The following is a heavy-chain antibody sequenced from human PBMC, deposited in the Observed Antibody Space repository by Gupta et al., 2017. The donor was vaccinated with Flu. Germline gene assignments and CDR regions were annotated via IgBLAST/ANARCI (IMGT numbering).Heavy chain of an antibody. CDR3: VKAPAPYYYDSSGPQFDY. V-gene: IGHV3-64D*06. CDR1: GFTFSTYA. Sequence: EVQLVESGGGLVQPGGSLRLSCSASGFTFSTYAMHWVRQAPGKGLEYVSAISSNGGSTYYADSVKGRFTISRDNSKNTLYLQMSSLRAEDTAVYYCVKAPAPYYYDSSGPQFDYWGQGTLVTVSS. CDR2: ISSNGGST. J-gene: IGHJ4*02. D-gene: IGHD3-22*01.